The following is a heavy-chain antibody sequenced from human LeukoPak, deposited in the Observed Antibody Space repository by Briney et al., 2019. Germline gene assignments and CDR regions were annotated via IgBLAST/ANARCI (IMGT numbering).Heavy chain of an antibody. Sequence: PGGSLRLSCAASGFTFSSYWMHWVRQAPGKGLVGVSRINSDGSSTSYADSVKGRFTISRDNAKNTLYLQMNSLRAEDTAVYYCARYRGSGGWSYDAFDIWGQGTMVTVSS. J-gene: IGHJ3*02. CDR2: INSDGSST. CDR3: ARYRGSGGWSYDAFDI. CDR1: GFTFSSYW. V-gene: IGHV3-74*01. D-gene: IGHD6-19*01.